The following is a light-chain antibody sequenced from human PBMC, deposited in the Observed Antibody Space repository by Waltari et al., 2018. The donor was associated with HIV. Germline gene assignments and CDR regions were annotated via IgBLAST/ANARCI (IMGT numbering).Light chain of an antibody. Sequence: QSALTQPASVSGSPGQSITVSCTGTSSDVGAYMSVSWHQHPPGKAPKLMIYEVSNRPSGVSYRFAGSKSDNTASLTISGLQADDEAEYCCSSYAGRSTLLYVFRTGTKVTVL. CDR1: SSDVGAYMS. J-gene: IGLJ1*01. V-gene: IGLV2-14*01. CDR2: EVS. CDR3: SSYAGRSTLLYV.